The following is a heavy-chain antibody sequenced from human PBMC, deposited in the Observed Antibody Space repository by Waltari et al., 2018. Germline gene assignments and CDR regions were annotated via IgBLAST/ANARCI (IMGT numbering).Heavy chain of an antibody. V-gene: IGHV4-4*02. CDR1: GGSISSSNW. Sequence: QVQLQESGPGLVKPSGTLSLTCAVSGGSISSSNWWSWVRQPPGKGLEGIGEIDHSGSTNYNPTLKSRVTRSVDKSKNQFSLKLSSVTAADTAVYYCARAKYCSGGSCYFDYWGQGTLVTVSS. D-gene: IGHD2-15*01. J-gene: IGHJ4*02. CDR3: ARAKYCSGGSCYFDY. CDR2: IDHSGST.